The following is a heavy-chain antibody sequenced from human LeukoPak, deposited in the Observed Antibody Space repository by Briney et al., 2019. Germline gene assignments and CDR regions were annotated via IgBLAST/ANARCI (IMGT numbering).Heavy chain of an antibody. J-gene: IGHJ4*02. CDR3: ARHFYYYDSTGYYLDY. V-gene: IGHV4-38-2*01. CDR2: IYRSGST. CDR1: GYSISSGYY. D-gene: IGHD3-22*01. Sequence: SETLSLTCAVSGYSISSGYYWGWIRQPPGKGLEWIGTIYRSGSTYYNNPSPKSRVTISVDTSKNQFSLKLSSVTAADTAVYYCARHFYYYDSTGYYLDYWGQGTLVTVSS.